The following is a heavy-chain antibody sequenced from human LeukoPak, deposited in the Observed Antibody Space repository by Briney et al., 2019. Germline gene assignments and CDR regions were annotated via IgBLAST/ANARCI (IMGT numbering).Heavy chain of an antibody. D-gene: IGHD2-15*01. Sequence: GGSLRLSCAVSGFTFSSYWMHWVRQAPGKGLVWVSCINSDGSSTSYADSVKGRFTISRDNAKNTLYLQMNSLRAEDTAMYYCARGSDCSGGSCYSYWYFDLWGRGTLVTVSS. CDR3: ARGSDCSGGSCYSYWYFDL. V-gene: IGHV3-74*01. CDR2: INSDGSST. CDR1: GFTFSSYW. J-gene: IGHJ2*01.